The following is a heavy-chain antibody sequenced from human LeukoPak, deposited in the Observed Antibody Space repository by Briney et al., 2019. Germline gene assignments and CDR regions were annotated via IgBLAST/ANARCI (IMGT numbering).Heavy chain of an antibody. J-gene: IGHJ5*02. V-gene: IGHV3-23*01. CDR3: AKDRGVTIFGVDEVPWFEP. Sequence: PGGSLRLSCAASGFTFSSYAMSWVRQAPGKGLEWVSAISGSGGSTYYADSVKGRFTISRDNSKNTLYLQMNCLRAEATAVYCCAKDRGVTIFGVDEVPWFEPWGQGTLVTVSS. D-gene: IGHD3-3*01. CDR1: GFTFSSYA. CDR2: ISGSGGST.